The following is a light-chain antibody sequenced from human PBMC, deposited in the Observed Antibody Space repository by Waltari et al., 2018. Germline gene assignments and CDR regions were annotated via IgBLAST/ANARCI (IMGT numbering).Light chain of an antibody. CDR2: YTS. CDR3: QQYKSWPWT. V-gene: IGKV3-15*01. J-gene: IGKJ1*01. CDR1: QSFGGS. Sequence: EMVMTQTPATLPVSPGETATLSCRASQSFGGSLAWYQQRPGQTPRLLIYYTSNRATDIPARFSGSGSGTEFALTISGVQSEDVAVYYCQQYKSWPWTFGQGTKVEIK.